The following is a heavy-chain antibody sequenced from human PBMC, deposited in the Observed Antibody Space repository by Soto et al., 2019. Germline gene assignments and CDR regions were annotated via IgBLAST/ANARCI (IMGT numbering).Heavy chain of an antibody. D-gene: IGHD6-13*01. CDR2: VSGSGGAA. V-gene: IGHV3-23*01. CDR3: AKGIAEGYFDY. Sequence: RLSCAASGFFFTTYAMNWVRQAPGKGLEWVSGVSGSGGAASYADSVKGRFTISRDNSKNTLYLQMNSLRAEDTAVYYCAKGIAEGYFDYWGQGTLVTVSS. CDR1: GFFFTTYA. J-gene: IGHJ4*02.